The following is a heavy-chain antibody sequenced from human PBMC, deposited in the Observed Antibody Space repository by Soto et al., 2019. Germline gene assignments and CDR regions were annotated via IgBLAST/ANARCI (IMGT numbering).Heavy chain of an antibody. J-gene: IGHJ4*02. CDR3: ARYYYDCSGSQNAVGY. V-gene: IGHV1-69*01. CDR1: CRRFTDYA. CDR2: IIPIFGTA. Sequence: CKGSCRRFTDYAIKWVRQDPGQGLGWLGGIIPIFGTANYAQKFQGRVTITADESTSTAYMELSSLRSEDTAVYYCARYYYDCSGSQNAVGYWRQGSLFPVSS. D-gene: IGHD3-22*01.